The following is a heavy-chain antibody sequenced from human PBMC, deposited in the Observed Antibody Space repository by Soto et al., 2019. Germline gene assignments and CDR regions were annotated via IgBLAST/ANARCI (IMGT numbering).Heavy chain of an antibody. CDR1: GGSISSSSYY. CDR2: IYYSGST. V-gene: IGHV4-39*01. D-gene: IGHD5-12*01. CDR3: ARPSSGYSGGFDY. Sequence: SEPLSLTCTVSGGSISSSSYYWGWIRQPPGKGLEWIGSIYYSGSTYYNPSLKSRVTISVDTSKNQFSLKLSSVTAADTAVYYCARPSSGYSGGFDYWGQGTLVTVS. J-gene: IGHJ4*02.